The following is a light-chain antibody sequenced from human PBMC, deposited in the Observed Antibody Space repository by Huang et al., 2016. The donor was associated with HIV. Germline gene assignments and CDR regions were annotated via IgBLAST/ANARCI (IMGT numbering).Light chain of an antibody. CDR2: LGA. Sequence: IVMTQSPVSLPVTPGDPASISCRSSQGLLHSNGYNHLDWYLQKPGQSPQLLIYLGANRASGVPDRFSGSGSGTNFTLKISKVEAEDVGVYYGMQALQTPYTFGQGTKLEIE. CDR1: QGLLHSNGYNH. J-gene: IGKJ2*01. CDR3: MQALQTPYT. V-gene: IGKV2-28*01.